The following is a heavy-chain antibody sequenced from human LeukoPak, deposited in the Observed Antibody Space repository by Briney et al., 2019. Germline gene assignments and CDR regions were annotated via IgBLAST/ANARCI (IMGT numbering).Heavy chain of an antibody. J-gene: IGHJ3*02. D-gene: IGHD3-22*01. Sequence: SETLSLTCIVSSGFISSYYWSWIRQTPGKGLEWIAFINYSGRIKYNPSLHSRVSISLDTSRNHFSLQLRSVRAADTAVYYCARLVDYDNSGAPDIFDIWGQGTIVSIS. CDR1: SGFISSYY. V-gene: IGHV4-59*01. CDR2: INYSGRI. CDR3: ARLVDYDNSGAPDIFDI.